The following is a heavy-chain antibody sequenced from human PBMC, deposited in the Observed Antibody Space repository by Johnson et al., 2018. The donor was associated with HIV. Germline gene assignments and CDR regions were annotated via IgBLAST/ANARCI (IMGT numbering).Heavy chain of an antibody. CDR1: GFTFDDYG. J-gene: IGHJ3*02. CDR2: ILPNGDVT. Sequence: VQLVESGGGLVQPGRSLRLSCAASGFTFDDYGMSWVRQPPGGGLEYLSAILPNGDVTSYSNSVKGRFTVSIDTSKNTFYLRMDRLRGEDMAVYYWSRGTITLIGGVIGLDMWGQGTMVTVSS. D-gene: IGHD3-16*01. CDR3: SRGTITLIGGVIGLDM. V-gene: IGHV3-64*01.